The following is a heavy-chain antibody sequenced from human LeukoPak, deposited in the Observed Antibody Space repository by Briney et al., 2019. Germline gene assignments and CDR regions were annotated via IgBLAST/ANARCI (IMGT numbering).Heavy chain of an antibody. CDR2: IYYSGST. CDR1: GGSISSYY. J-gene: IGHJ5*02. Sequence: PSETLSLTCTVSGGSISSYYWSWIRQPPGKGLEWIGYIYYSGSTNYNPSLKSRVTISVDTSKNQFSLKLSSVTAADTAVYYCAGSVSPFNRFDPWGQGTLVTVSS. V-gene: IGHV4-59*01. CDR3: AGSVSPFNRFDP.